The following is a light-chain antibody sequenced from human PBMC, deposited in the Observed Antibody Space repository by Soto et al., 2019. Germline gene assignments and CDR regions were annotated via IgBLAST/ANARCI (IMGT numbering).Light chain of an antibody. CDR1: QNVSSY. CDR2: DAT. Sequence: EIVLTQSPATLSLSPGESASLSCRASQNVSSYLAWYQQKPGQAPRLLIYDATNRATGVPARFSGSGSGTDFTLTISNLEPEDFAVYYCQERTNWPPVTFGQGTKLEI. CDR3: QERTNWPPVT. J-gene: IGKJ2*01. V-gene: IGKV3-11*01.